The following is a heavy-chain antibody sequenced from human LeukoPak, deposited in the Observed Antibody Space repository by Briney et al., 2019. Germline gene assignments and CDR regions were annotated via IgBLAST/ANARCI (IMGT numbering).Heavy chain of an antibody. CDR2: IYYSGST. J-gene: IGHJ3*02. CDR1: GGSISSYY. V-gene: IGHV4-59*08. Sequence: SETLSLTCTVSGGSISSYYWSWIRQPPGKGLEWIGYIYYSGSTNYNPSLKSRVTISVDTSKNQFSLKLSSVTAADTAVYYCARLRFYDSSGYYLREDAFDIWGQGTMVTVSS. D-gene: IGHD3-22*01. CDR3: ARLRFYDSSGYYLREDAFDI.